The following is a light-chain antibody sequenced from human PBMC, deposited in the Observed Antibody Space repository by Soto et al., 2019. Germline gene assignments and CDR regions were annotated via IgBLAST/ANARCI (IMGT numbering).Light chain of an antibody. V-gene: IGLV2-14*01. Sequence: QSALTQPASVSGSPGQSITISCTGTSSDFGGYNYVSWYQQHPGKAPKVMIYEVSNRPSGVSNRFSGSKSGNTASLTISGLQAEDEADYYCSSYTTTSTLVIFGGGTQLTVL. CDR1: SSDFGGYNY. CDR2: EVS. J-gene: IGLJ2*01. CDR3: SSYTTTSTLVI.